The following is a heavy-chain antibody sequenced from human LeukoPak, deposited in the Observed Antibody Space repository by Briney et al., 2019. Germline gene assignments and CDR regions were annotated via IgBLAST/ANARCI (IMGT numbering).Heavy chain of an antibody. V-gene: IGHV3-48*04. Sequence: GGSLRLSCAASGFTFSSFSMNWVRQAPGKGLEWISYIASSSSSMYYADSVKGRFTIPRDNAKNSLYLQMNSLTAEDTAVYYCARVTGSYGDSAYWGQGTLVTVSS. CDR3: ARVTGSYGDSAY. D-gene: IGHD4-17*01. CDR2: IASSSSSM. J-gene: IGHJ4*02. CDR1: GFTFSSFS.